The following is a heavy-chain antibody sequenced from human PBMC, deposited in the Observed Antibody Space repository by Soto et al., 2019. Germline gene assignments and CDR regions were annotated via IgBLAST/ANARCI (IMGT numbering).Heavy chain of an antibody. CDR1: GDSVSSNSAA. CDR2: TYYRSKWYN. J-gene: IGHJ6*02. D-gene: IGHD5-18*01. V-gene: IGHV6-1*01. CDR3: ARSDTAMALYDYSYGMDV. Sequence: SQTLSLTCAISGDSVSSNSAAWNWIRQSPSRGLEWLGRTYYRSKWYNDYAVSVKSRITINPDTSKNQFSLQLNSVTPEDTAVYYCARSDTAMALYDYSYGMDVWGQETTVTVSS.